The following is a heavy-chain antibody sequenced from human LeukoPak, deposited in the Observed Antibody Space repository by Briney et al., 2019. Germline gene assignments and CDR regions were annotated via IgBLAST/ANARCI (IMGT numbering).Heavy chain of an antibody. CDR3: ARCTASCYANAFDV. D-gene: IGHD2-2*01. CDR2: IYSGGST. V-gene: IGHV3-53*01. CDR1: GFTVSSNY. Sequence: TGGSLRLSCAASGFTVSSNYMSWVRQAPGKGLEWVSVIYSGGSTYYADSVKGRFTISRDNSKNTLYLQMNSLRPEDTAVYYCARCTASCYANAFDVWGQGTLLTVSS. J-gene: IGHJ3*01.